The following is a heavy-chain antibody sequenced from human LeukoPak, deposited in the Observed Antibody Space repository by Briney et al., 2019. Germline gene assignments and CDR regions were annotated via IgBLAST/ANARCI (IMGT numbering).Heavy chain of an antibody. CDR1: GFTFSSYS. V-gene: IGHV3-21*01. Sequence: GGSLRLSCAASGFTFSSYSMNWVRQAPGKGLEWVSSISSSSYIYYADSVKGRFTISRDNAKNSLYLQMNSLRAEDTAVYYCARGSGEQWLVGTWYFDLWGRGTLVTVSS. D-gene: IGHD6-19*01. CDR3: ARGSGEQWLVGTWYFDL. CDR2: ISSSSYI. J-gene: IGHJ2*01.